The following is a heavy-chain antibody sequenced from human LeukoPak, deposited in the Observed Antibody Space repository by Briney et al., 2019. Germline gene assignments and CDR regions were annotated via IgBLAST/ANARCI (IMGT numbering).Heavy chain of an antibody. CDR2: ISSSGSTI. V-gene: IGHV3-48*03. CDR1: GFTFSSYE. J-gene: IGHJ6*04. CDR3: AELGITMIGGV. D-gene: IGHD3-10*02. Sequence: GGSLRLSCAASGFTFSSYEMNWVRQPPGKGLERVSYISSSGSTIYYADSVKGRFTIYRDNAKNSLYLQMNSLRAEDTAVYYCAELGITMIGGVWGKGTTVTISS.